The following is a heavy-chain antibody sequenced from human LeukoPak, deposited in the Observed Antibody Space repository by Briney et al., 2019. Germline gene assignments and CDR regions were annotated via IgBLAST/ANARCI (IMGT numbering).Heavy chain of an antibody. CDR3: ARDTAWRASDI. CDR2: IYTSGST. J-gene: IGHJ3*02. D-gene: IGHD5-18*01. CDR1: GGSISSGSYY. V-gene: IGHV4-61*02. Sequence: SQTLSLTCTVSGGSISSGSYYWSWIRQPAGKGLEWIGRIYTSGSTNYNPSLKSRVTISVDTSKNQFSLKLSSVTAADTAVYYCARDTAWRASDIWGQGTMVTVSS.